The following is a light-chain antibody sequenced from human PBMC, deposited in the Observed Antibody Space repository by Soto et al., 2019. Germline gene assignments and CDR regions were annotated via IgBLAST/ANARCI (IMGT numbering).Light chain of an antibody. J-gene: IGKJ3*01. V-gene: IGKV3-15*01. Sequence: EMVMTQSPATLSVSPGERVTLSCRASESVHRNLAWYQQKPGQGPSLLIYYASTRATGVPDRFTGSGSGTEFTLPISSLQSGDFGVYHCQHYSNWPPTFGPGPKVEIK. CDR1: ESVHRN. CDR3: QHYSNWPPT. CDR2: YAS.